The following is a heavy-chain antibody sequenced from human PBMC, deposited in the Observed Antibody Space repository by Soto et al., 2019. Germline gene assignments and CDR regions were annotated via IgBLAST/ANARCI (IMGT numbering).Heavy chain of an antibody. CDR1: GDSISTYY. CDR2: LYYGRSA. J-gene: IGHJ4*02. CDR3: ALRSMAVVPEY. Sequence: QVQLQESGPGLVKPSETLSLTCAVSGDSISTYYCMWIRQPPGKGLESIGYLYYGRSANYNPSLKSRVTLSVDTSTNQCSLTLSSMTAADPAVYYCALRSMAVVPEYWGQGTLVTVSS. D-gene: IGHD3-22*01. V-gene: IGHV4-59*01.